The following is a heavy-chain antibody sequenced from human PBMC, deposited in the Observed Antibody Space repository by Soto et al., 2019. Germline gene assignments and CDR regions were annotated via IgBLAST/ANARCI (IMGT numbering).Heavy chain of an antibody. CDR3: ARDICSSLGDWFDP. J-gene: IGHJ5*02. V-gene: IGHV3-33*01. CDR2: IWYDGSNK. CDR1: EVTSLGYG. Sequence: SSGAAEVTSLGYGMRRVSQATGKGLEWVAVIWYDGSNKYYADSVKGRFTISRDNSKNTLYLQMNSLRAEDTAVYYCARDICSSLGDWFDPWGQGTLVSVSS. D-gene: IGHD3-16*01.